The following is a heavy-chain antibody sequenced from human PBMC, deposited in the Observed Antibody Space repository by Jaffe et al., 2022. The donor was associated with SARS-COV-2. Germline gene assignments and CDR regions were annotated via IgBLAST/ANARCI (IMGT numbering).Heavy chain of an antibody. CDR2: IYYSGST. V-gene: IGHV4-31*03. D-gene: IGHD2-15*01. CDR1: GGSISSGGYY. CDR3: ARWRRGVVVAATPSGHDAFDI. Sequence: QVQLQESGPGLVKPSQTLSLTCTVSGGSISSGGYYWSWIRQHPGKGLEWIGYIYYSGSTYYNPSLKSRVTISVDTSKNQFSLKLSSVTAADTAVYYCARWRRGVVVAATPSGHDAFDIWGQGTMVTVSS. J-gene: IGHJ3*02.